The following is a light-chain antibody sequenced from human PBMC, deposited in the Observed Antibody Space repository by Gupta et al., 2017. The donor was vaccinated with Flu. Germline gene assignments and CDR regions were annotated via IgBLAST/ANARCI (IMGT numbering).Light chain of an antibody. Sequence: QSATTQTVYVSGSPAQPITLYCTGTSRNIGSYNLFSWYQQHPDKAPKLIIYEVNKRPPGFSNLFSGSKSGNTAALTSSGLQAEDESYYFCCSYVVGSKWVFGGGTKLTVL. V-gene: IGLV2-23*02. CDR1: SRNIGSYNL. CDR3: CSYVVGSKWV. CDR2: EVN. J-gene: IGLJ2*01.